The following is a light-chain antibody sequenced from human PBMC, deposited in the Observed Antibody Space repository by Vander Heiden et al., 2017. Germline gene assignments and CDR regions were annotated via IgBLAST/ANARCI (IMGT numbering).Light chain of an antibody. V-gene: IGKV1-5*01. J-gene: IGKJ1*01. CDR1: QSISSR. Sequence: DIQMTQSPSTLSASVGDRVTITCRASQSISSRLAWYQQKPGKAPKLLIYDASSLESGVPSRFSGSGSGTEFTLTITSLQPDDFVIYYCHQESTYPWTFGQGTKVEIK. CDR2: DAS. CDR3: HQESTYPWT.